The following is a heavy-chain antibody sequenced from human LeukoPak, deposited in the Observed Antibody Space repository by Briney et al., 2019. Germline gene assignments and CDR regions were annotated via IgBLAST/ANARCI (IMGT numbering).Heavy chain of an antibody. V-gene: IGHV4-4*07. CDR2: IYTSGST. CDR3: ARQYYDILTGYDRGDAFDI. CDR1: GGSISSYY. Sequence: SETLSLTCTVSGGSISSYYWSWIRQPAGKGLEWIGCIYTSGSTNYSPSLKSRVTMSVDTSKNQFSLKLSSVTAADTAVYYCARQYYDILTGYDRGDAFDIWGQGTMVTVSS. D-gene: IGHD3-9*01. J-gene: IGHJ3*02.